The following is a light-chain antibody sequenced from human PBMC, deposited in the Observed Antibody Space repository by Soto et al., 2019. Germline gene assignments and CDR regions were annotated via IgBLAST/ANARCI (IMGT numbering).Light chain of an antibody. CDR1: QDIRKY. V-gene: IGKV1-33*01. J-gene: IGKJ4*01. Sequence: DIQMTQSPSSLSASVGDRVTVTCQASQDIRKYLSWYQQKPGKVPNLLIYDASNLETGVPSRFSGSGSGTDFTSTISSLEPEDIATYFCQQSENFPLTFGGGTKVEI. CDR3: QQSENFPLT. CDR2: DAS.